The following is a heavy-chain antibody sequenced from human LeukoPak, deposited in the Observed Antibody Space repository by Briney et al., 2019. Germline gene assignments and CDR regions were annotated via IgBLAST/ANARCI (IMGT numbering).Heavy chain of an antibody. CDR1: GFTFSDYW. D-gene: IGHD6-13*01. Sequence: GGSLRLSCAVSGFTFSDYWMNWVRQAPGKGLEWVASIRQDGGEKSYVDSVKGRFTISRDNTKKSLYLQMSSLRAEDTAVYYCARDGTAPGLYFDLWGQGALVTVSS. CDR3: ARDGTAPGLYFDL. J-gene: IGHJ4*01. CDR2: IRQDGGEK. V-gene: IGHV3-7*01.